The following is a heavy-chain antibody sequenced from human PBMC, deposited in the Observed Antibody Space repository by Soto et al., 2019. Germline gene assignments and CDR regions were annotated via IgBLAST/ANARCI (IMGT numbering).Heavy chain of an antibody. CDR1: GGSLRSGGYY. CDR3: ARVSQYDYYDSSDQRIDY. CDR2: IYYSGST. J-gene: IGHJ4*02. D-gene: IGHD3-22*01. V-gene: IGHV4-31*03. Sequence: QVQLQDSGPGLVKPSQTLSLTCTVSGGSLRSGGYYWSWIRQHPGKGLEWSGYIYYSGSTYYNPSLKSRVTISVDTSKNQFSLKLSSVTAADTAVYYCARVSQYDYYDSSDQRIDYWGQGTLVTVSS.